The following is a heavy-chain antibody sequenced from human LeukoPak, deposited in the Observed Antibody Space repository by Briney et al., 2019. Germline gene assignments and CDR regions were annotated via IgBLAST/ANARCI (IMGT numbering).Heavy chain of an antibody. J-gene: IGHJ4*02. CDR2: IKRHTDTE. Sequence: GGSLRLSCAASGFTFNHTWMSWVRQTPGKRLEWVANIKRHTDTENYAESVTGRYSHARNTADNSLFLQMNSLRVADTAVYYCARRSLTGTTSGAFDYWGQGTLVAVSS. CDR3: ARRSLTGTTSGAFDY. CDR1: GFTFNHTW. V-gene: IGHV3-7*01. D-gene: IGHD1-7*01.